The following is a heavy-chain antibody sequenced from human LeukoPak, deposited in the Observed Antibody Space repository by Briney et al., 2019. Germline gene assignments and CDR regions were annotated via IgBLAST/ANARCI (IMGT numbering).Heavy chain of an antibody. CDR1: GYTLTELS. CDR3: ATGQVVVAATPHAFDI. V-gene: IGHV1-24*01. D-gene: IGHD2-15*01. Sequence: ASVKVSCKVSGYTLTELSMHWVRQAPGKGLEWMGGFDPEDGQTIYAQKFQGRVTMTEDTSTDTAYMELSSLGSEDTAVYYWATGQVVVAATPHAFDIWGQGTMVTVSS. CDR2: FDPEDGQT. J-gene: IGHJ3*02.